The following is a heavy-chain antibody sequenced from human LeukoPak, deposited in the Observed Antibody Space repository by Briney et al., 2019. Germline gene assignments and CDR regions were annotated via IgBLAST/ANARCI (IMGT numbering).Heavy chain of an antibody. Sequence: ASVKVSCKASGYTFTGSYMHWVRQAPGQGLEWMGRINPNSGGTSFAQKFQGRVTMTRDTSISTAYMEQTRLRYDDTAVYYCARGSGFDYWGQGTLVTVSS. CDR2: INPNSGGT. D-gene: IGHD2-15*01. J-gene: IGHJ4*02. V-gene: IGHV1-2*02. CDR1: GYTFTGSY. CDR3: ARGSGFDY.